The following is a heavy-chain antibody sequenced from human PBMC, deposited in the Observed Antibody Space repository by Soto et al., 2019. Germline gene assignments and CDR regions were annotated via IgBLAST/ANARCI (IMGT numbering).Heavy chain of an antibody. Sequence: EVQLLESGGGLVQPGGSLRLSCAASGFTFSSYAMSWVRQAPGKGLEWVSVISGSGGSTYYADSVKGRFTFSRDNSKNTLYLQMNSLRAEDTAVYYCAKGLAWLVLYGFDYWGQGTLVTVSS. D-gene: IGHD6-19*01. J-gene: IGHJ4*02. CDR3: AKGLAWLVLYGFDY. V-gene: IGHV3-23*01. CDR1: GFTFSSYA. CDR2: ISGSGGST.